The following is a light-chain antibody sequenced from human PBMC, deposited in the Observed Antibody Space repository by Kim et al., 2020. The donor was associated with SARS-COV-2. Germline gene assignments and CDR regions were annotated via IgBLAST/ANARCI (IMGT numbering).Light chain of an antibody. J-gene: IGKJ2*01. Sequence: DIQMTQSPSSLSASVGDRVTITCRASQSISSYLNWYQQKPGKAPKLLIYAASSLQSGVPSRFSGSGSGTDFTITISSLQPEDFATYYCQQSYSTPYTFGQGTKLEI. CDR1: QSISSY. V-gene: IGKV1-39*01. CDR3: QQSYSTPYT. CDR2: AAS.